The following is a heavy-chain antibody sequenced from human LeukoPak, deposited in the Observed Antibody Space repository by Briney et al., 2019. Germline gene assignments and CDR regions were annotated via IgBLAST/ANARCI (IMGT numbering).Heavy chain of an antibody. V-gene: IGHV1-2*02. CDR2: INPNSGGT. D-gene: IGHD1-1*01. J-gene: IGHJ6*03. CDR1: GYTFTGYY. Sequence: ASVKVSCKASGYTFTGYYMHWVRQAPGQGLEWVGWINPNSGGTNYAQKFQGRVTMTRDTSISTAYMELSRLRSDDAAVYYCARGGPLKAGMGFYYYYMDVWGKGTTVTVSS. CDR3: ARGGPLKAGMGFYYYYMDV.